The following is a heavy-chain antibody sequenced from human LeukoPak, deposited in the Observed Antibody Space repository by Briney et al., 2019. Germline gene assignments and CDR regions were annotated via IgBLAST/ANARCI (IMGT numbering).Heavy chain of an antibody. D-gene: IGHD1-26*01. Sequence: SETLSLTCTVSGGSISSYYWSWIRQPPGKGLEWIGYIYYSGSTNYNPSLKSRVTISVDTSKNQFSLKLSSATAADTAVYYCARDSGNYYGAFDIWGQGTMVTVSS. CDR3: ARDSGNYYGAFDI. J-gene: IGHJ3*02. CDR1: GGSISSYY. CDR2: IYYSGST. V-gene: IGHV4-59*12.